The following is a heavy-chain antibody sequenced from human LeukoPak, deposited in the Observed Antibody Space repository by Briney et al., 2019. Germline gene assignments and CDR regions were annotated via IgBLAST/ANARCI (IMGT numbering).Heavy chain of an antibody. Sequence: GGSLRLSCAASGFTFSSYWMSWVRQAPGKGLEWVANIKQDGSEKYYVDSVKGRFTISRDKSRNTLYLQMNSLRPEDTAVYYCAKDRGDFPPYLDYWGQGTLVTVSS. V-gene: IGHV3-7*04. D-gene: IGHD2-21*02. CDR1: GFTFSSYW. CDR2: IKQDGSEK. CDR3: AKDRGDFPPYLDY. J-gene: IGHJ4*02.